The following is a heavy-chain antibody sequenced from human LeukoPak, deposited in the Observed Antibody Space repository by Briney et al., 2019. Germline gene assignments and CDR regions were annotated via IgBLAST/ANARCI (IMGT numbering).Heavy chain of an antibody. Sequence: PGGSLRLSCAASGFPFSSYVMHWVRQAPGKGLEGVSFTSYDGSNKYYADSVKGRFTISRDNSKNALDLQMNSLRTEDTAMYYCARGDDSSGYFYSYFDYWGQGTLVTVSS. CDR1: GFPFSSYV. CDR3: ARGDDSSGYFYSYFDY. CDR2: TSYDGSNK. J-gene: IGHJ4*02. D-gene: IGHD3-22*01. V-gene: IGHV3-30-3*01.